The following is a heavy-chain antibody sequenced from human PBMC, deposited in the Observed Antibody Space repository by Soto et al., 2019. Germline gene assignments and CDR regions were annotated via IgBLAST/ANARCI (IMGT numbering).Heavy chain of an antibody. CDR2: ISANDVGT. Sequence: PGGSLRLSCEASGFTLRNYAMTWIRQAPGKGLEWVSLISANDVGTYYAESVKTRFTISTDQSRNTVYLQMDSLRADDTAIYYCAKAKNDYNWDNRPPFDYWGQGTLVTVVS. J-gene: IGHJ4*02. V-gene: IGHV3-23*01. CDR1: GFTLRNYA. CDR3: AKAKNDYNWDNRPPFDY. D-gene: IGHD1-20*01.